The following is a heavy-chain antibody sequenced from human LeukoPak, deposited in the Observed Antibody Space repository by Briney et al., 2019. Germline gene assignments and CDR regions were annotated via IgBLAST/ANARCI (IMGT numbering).Heavy chain of an antibody. CDR1: GFTFSSYW. CDR3: ARVGYSYGYSRRYFDY. V-gene: IGHV3-7*01. D-gene: IGHD5-18*01. CDR2: IKQDGSEK. Sequence: PGGSPRLSCAASGFTFSSYWMSWVRQAPGKGLEWVANIKQDGSEKYYVDSVKGRFTISRDNAKNSLYLQMNSLRAEDTAVYYCARVGYSYGYSRRYFDYWGQGTLVTVSS. J-gene: IGHJ4*02.